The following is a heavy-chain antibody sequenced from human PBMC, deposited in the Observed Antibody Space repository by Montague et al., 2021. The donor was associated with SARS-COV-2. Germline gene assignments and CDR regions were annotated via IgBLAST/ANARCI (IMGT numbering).Heavy chain of an antibody. D-gene: IGHD5-18*01. CDR1: GFSLSTSGMC. J-gene: IGHJ6*02. CDR3: ARERIPLWFGDYYYCIDV. V-gene: IGHV2-70*11. Sequence: ALVKPTQTLTLTCTFSGFSLSTSGMCVSWIRQPPGKALEWLARIDWDDDKYYSTSLKTRLTISKDTSKNQVVLTMTNMDPVDTATYYCARERIPLWFGDYYYCIDVWGQGTTVTVS. CDR2: IDWDDDK.